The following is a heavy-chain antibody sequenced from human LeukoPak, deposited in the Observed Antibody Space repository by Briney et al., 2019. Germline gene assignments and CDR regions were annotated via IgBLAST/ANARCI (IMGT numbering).Heavy chain of an antibody. CDR2: IYPSESDT. CDR1: GCGFTSYW. J-gene: IGHJ4*02. D-gene: IGHD2-15*01. Sequence: GGALKSSSKGSGCGFTSYWIGWVRRMPGKGVEGMGIIYPSESDTRYSASFEGQVTISVDKSISTPYLQWNSLKASYTAMYYCARDVGYCSGGSCYSDYWGQGTLVTVSS. CDR3: ARDVGYCSGGSCYSDY. V-gene: IGHV5-51*01.